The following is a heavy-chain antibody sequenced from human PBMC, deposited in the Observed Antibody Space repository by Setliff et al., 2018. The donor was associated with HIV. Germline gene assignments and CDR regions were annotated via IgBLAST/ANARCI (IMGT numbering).Heavy chain of an antibody. J-gene: IGHJ3*02. D-gene: IGHD3-22*01. CDR3: ARAVTPNYFDLSADLRGGFDI. V-gene: IGHV4-61*02. CDR1: GGSLSSGRFY. CDR2: IYSTGTT. Sequence: NPSETLSLTCTVSGGSLSSGRFYWTWIRQPAGKGLEWIGRIYSTGTTNYNPSLKGRVTISVDTSKNQFSLKLSSVIAADTAVYYCARAVTPNYFDLSADLRGGFDIWGQGTVVTVSS.